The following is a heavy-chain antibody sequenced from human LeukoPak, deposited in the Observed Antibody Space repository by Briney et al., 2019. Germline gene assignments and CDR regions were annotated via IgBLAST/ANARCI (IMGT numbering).Heavy chain of an antibody. D-gene: IGHD3-22*01. Sequence: GGSLRLSCAASGFTFSSYAMSWVRQAPGKGLEWVSGISDSGGSTYYADSVKGRFTISRDNSKNTVYLQMNSLRAEDTAVYYCARGGLHYYDSSGFDYWGQGTLVTVSS. CDR2: ISDSGGST. J-gene: IGHJ4*02. CDR1: GFTFSSYA. CDR3: ARGGLHYYDSSGFDY. V-gene: IGHV3-23*01.